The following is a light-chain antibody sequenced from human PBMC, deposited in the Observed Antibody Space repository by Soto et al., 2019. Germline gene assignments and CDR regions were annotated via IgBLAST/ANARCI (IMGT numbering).Light chain of an antibody. CDR3: CSYAGSYTVV. J-gene: IGLJ1*01. CDR2: DVS. V-gene: IGLV2-11*01. Sequence: QSALTQPRSVSGSPGQSVTISCTGTSSDVGGYNYVSWYQQHPGKAPKLMIYDVSKRPSGVPDRFSGSTSGNTASLTISGLQAVDEADYYCCSYAGSYTVVFGTGTKLAVL. CDR1: SSDVGGYNY.